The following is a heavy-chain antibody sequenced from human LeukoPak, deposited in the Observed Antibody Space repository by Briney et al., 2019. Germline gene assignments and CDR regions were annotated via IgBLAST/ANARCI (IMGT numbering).Heavy chain of an antibody. D-gene: IGHD3-16*01. Sequence: GGSLRLSCAASGFTFSSYAMHWVRQAPGKGLEWVAVISYDGSNKYYADSVKGRFTISRDNAKNSLYLQMNSLRAEDTAVYYCARDRDYGDFDIWGQGTMVTVSS. CDR1: GFTFSSYA. J-gene: IGHJ3*02. CDR2: ISYDGSNK. V-gene: IGHV3-30-3*01. CDR3: ARDRDYGDFDI.